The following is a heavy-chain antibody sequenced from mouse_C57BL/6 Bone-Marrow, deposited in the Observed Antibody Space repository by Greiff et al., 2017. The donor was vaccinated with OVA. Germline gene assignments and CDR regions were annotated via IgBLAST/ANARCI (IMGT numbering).Heavy chain of an antibody. J-gene: IGHJ4*01. CDR3: ARRERWLPHYYAMDY. CDR1: GYTFTSYW. V-gene: IGHV1-61*01. CDR2: IYPSDSET. D-gene: IGHD2-3*01. Sequence: QVQLQQPGAELVRPGSSVKLSCKASGYTFTSYWMDWVKQRPGQGLEWIGNIYPSDSETNYNQKFKDKATLTVDKSSSTAYMQLSSLTSEDSAVYYCARRERWLPHYYAMDYWGQGTSVTVSS.